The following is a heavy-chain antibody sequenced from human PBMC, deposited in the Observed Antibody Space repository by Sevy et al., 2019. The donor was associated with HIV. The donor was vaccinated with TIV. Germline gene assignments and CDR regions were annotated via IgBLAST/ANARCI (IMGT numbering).Heavy chain of an antibody. Sequence: GGSLRLSCAISGFTVNDNDIIWVRQAPGKGLEWVSVIFSSGSPYYADAAEGRFTISRDKSKNTVDLQMNSVRAEDTAVYYCVSLFLSYRSGWSYFDYWGQGTLVTVSS. CDR1: GFTVNDND. CDR2: IFSSGSP. D-gene: IGHD6-19*01. V-gene: IGHV3-66*02. CDR3: VSLFLSYRSGWSYFDY. J-gene: IGHJ4*02.